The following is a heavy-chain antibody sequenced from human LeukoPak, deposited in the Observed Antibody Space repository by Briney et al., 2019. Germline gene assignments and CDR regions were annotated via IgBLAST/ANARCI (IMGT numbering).Heavy chain of an antibody. J-gene: IGHJ4*02. CDR1: VFTFSSYG. Sequence: GGSLRLSCVASVFTFSSYGMNWVRQAPGKGLEWVSYITSSSSTIYYADSVKGRFTISRDNAKNSLYLQMNSLRAEDTAVYYCARDYAFDYWGQGTLVTVSS. CDR2: ITSSSSTI. D-gene: IGHD2-2*01. CDR3: ARDYAFDY. V-gene: IGHV3-48*01.